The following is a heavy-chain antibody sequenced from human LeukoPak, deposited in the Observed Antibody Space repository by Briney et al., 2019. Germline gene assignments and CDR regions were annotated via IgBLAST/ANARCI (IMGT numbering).Heavy chain of an antibody. CDR3: ARDPSHHSSTFDI. D-gene: IGHD2-2*01. Sequence: SETLSLTCTVSRGSVTSYYWSWIRQPPGKGLEWIGDVYFSGDTKYNPSLQSRATISLDTSQNQFSLRLRSVTAADTAVYYCARDPSHHSSTFDIWGQGTMVTVSS. CDR1: RGSVTSYY. CDR2: VYFSGDT. J-gene: IGHJ3*02. V-gene: IGHV4-59*02.